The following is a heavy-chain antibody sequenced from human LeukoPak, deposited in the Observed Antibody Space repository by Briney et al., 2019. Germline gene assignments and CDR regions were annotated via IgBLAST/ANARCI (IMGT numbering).Heavy chain of an antibody. CDR1: GYTFTSYD. CDR2: IIPIFGTA. CDR3: ARDRDSSSWYYFDY. V-gene: IGHV1-69*05. Sequence: SVKVSCKASGYTFTSYDISWVRQAPGQGLEWMGGIIPIFGTANYAQKFQGRVTITTDESTSTAYMELSSLRSEDTAVYYCARDRDSSSWYYFDYWGQGIMVTVSS. J-gene: IGHJ4*02. D-gene: IGHD6-13*01.